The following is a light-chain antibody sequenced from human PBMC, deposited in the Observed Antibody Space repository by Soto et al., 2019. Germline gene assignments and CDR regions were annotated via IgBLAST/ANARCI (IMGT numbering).Light chain of an antibody. V-gene: IGKV3-11*01. CDR2: DTS. CDR1: QSVSSY. Sequence: EIVLTQSPATLSLSPGERATLSCRASQSVSSYIAWYQHKPGQAPRLLIYDTSNRATGIPPRFSGSGSGTDFTLTISSLEPEDFAVYYCQQHNNWPQITFGQGTRLEIK. J-gene: IGKJ5*01. CDR3: QQHNNWPQIT.